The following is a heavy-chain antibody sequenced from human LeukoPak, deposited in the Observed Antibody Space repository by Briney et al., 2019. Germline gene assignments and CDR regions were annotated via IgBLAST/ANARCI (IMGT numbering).Heavy chain of an antibody. D-gene: IGHD5-24*01. CDR3: ARASRDGYNHVNFDY. Sequence: SQTLSLTCTVSGGSISSGSYYWSWIRQPAGKGLEWIGRIYTSGSTNYNPSLKSRVTMSVDTSKNQFSLKLSSVTAADTAVYYCARASRDGYNHVNFDYWGQGTLVTVSS. CDR1: GGSISSGSYY. V-gene: IGHV4-61*02. J-gene: IGHJ4*02. CDR2: IYTSGST.